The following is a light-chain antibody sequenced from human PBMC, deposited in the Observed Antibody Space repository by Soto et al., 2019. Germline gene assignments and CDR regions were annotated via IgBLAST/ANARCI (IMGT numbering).Light chain of an antibody. J-gene: IGLJ2*01. V-gene: IGLV2-14*01. CDR3: SSYTTSNTLV. CDR2: EVS. CDR1: SSDVGAYTY. Sequence: QSALTPPASVSGSPGQSITISCTGTSSDVGAYTYVSWYQQHPGKAPKLMIFEVSERPSVVSNRFSGAKSGNTASLTISGLQAEDEADYYCSSYTTSNTLVFGGGTKLTVL.